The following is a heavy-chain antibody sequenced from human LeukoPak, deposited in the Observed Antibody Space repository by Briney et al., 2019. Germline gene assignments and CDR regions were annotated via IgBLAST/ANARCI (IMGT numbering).Heavy chain of an antibody. CDR1: GGSISSYY. V-gene: IGHV4-59*12. CDR2: IYYSGST. Sequence: SETLSLTCTVSGGSISSYYWSWIRQPPGKGLEWIGYIYYSGSTNYNPSLKSRVTISVDTSKNQFSLKLSSVTAADTAVYYCASGWYRDYWGQGTLVTVSS. CDR3: ASGWYRDY. J-gene: IGHJ4*02. D-gene: IGHD6-13*01.